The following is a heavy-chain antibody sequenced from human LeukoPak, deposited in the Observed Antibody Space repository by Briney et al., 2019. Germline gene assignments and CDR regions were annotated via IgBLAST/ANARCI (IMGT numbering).Heavy chain of an antibody. CDR1: GFTFSSYS. J-gene: IGHJ4*01. CDR3: GNSRGQWLSNYGY. CDR2: ISASGGSA. Sequence: PGGSLRLSCAASGFTFSSYSMNWVRQAPGKGLEWVSGISASGGSAHYADSVKGRFTISRDNSKNTLYLQMNSLRVEDTAVYFCGNSRGQWLSNYGYWGHGTLVTVSS. D-gene: IGHD3-22*01. V-gene: IGHV3-23*01.